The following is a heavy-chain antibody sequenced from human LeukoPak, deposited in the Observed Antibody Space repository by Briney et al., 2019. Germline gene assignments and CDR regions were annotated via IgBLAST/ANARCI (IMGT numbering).Heavy chain of an antibody. V-gene: IGHV4-59*01. CDR1: GGSISSYY. CDR2: IYYSGST. CDR3: ARVGYSYGSWYPDRAFDI. D-gene: IGHD5-18*01. Sequence: SETLSLTCTVSGGSISSYYWSWIRQPPGKGLEWIGYIYYSGSTNYNPSLRSRVTISVDTSKNQFSLKLSSVTAADTAVCYCARVGYSYGSWYPDRAFDIWGQGTMVTVSS. J-gene: IGHJ3*02.